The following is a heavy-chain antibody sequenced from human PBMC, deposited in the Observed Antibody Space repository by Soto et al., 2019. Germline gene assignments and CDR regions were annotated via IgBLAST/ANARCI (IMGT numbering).Heavy chain of an antibody. V-gene: IGHV3-21*01. D-gene: IGHD2-15*01. CDR2: ISSSSSYI. J-gene: IGHJ3*02. CDR1: GFTFSSYS. CDR3: PRPNTPRAYSDAFDI. Sequence: GGSLRLSCAASGFTFSSYSMNWVRQAPGKGLEWVSSISSSSSYIYYADSVKGRFTISRDNAKNSLYLQMNSLRAEDTAVYYCPRPNTPRAYSDAFDIWGQGTMVTVSS.